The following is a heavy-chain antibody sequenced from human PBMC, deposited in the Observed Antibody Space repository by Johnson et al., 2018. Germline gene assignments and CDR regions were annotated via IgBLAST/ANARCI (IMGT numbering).Heavy chain of an antibody. CDR1: GFTVSTNY. J-gene: IGHJ1*01. Sequence: VQLVQSGGNLVQPGGSLRLSCAASGFTVSTNYMSWVRQAPGKGLEWGSVIYSGGSTNYADSVKGRFTISRDNSKNTLYLQMNSLRAEDTAVYYCAREDISGYYFRHWGQGTLVTVSS. V-gene: IGHV3-66*02. D-gene: IGHD3-22*01. CDR3: AREDISGYYFRH. CDR2: IYSGGST.